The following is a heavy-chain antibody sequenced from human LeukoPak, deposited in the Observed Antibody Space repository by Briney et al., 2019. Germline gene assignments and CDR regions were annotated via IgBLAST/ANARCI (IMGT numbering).Heavy chain of an antibody. CDR1: GFTFSSYA. J-gene: IGHJ3*02. CDR2: ISGSGGST. V-gene: IGHV3-23*01. CDR3: TRDRRVTANDAFDI. D-gene: IGHD4-11*01. Sequence: GGSLRLSCAASGFTFSSYAMSWVRQAPGKGLEWASAISGSGGSTYYADSVKGRFTISRDNAKNSLYLQMNSLRAEDTAVYYCTRDRRVTANDAFDIWGQGTMVTVSS.